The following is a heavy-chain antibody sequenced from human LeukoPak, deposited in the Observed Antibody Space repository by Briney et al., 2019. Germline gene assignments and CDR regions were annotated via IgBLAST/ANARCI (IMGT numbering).Heavy chain of an antibody. CDR2: INHSGST. CDR1: GGSFSGYY. D-gene: IGHD5-12*01. J-gene: IGHJ6*02. CDR3: ASSSGYDYYYYYGMDV. V-gene: IGHV4-34*01. Sequence: SETLSLTCAVYGGSFSGYYWSWIRQPPGKGLEWIGEINHSGSTNYNPSLKSRVTISVDTSKNQFSLKLSSVTAADTAVYYCASSSGYDYYYYYGMDVWGQGTLVTVSS.